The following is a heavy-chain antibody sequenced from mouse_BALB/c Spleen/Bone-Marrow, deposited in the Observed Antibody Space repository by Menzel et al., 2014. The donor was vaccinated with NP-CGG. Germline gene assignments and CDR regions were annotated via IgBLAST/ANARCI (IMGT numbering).Heavy chain of an antibody. Sequence: DVHLVESGGGLVQPGGSMKLSCGASGFTFSNAWMDWVRQSPEKGLEWVAEIRNKANNHATYYRESVKGRFTISRDDSKSGIYLQMNRLRAEDTGIYYCTTGNGGLYWGQGTLVTVSA. J-gene: IGHJ3*01. CDR3: TTGNGGLY. V-gene: IGHV6-6*01. CDR2: IRNKANNHAT. CDR1: GFTFSNAW. D-gene: IGHD6-1*01.